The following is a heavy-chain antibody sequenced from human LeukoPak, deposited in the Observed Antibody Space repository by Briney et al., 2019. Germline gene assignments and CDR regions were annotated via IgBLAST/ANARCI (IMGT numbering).Heavy chain of an antibody. CDR2: INHSGST. CDR1: GGSFSGYY. V-gene: IGHV4-34*01. Sequence: SETLSLTCAVYGGSFSGYYWSWIRQPPGKGLEWIGEINHSGSTNYNPSLKSRVTISVDTSKNQFSLKLSPVTAADTAVYYCARALAAADSFDYWGQGTLVTVSS. J-gene: IGHJ4*02. CDR3: ARALAAADSFDY. D-gene: IGHD6-13*01.